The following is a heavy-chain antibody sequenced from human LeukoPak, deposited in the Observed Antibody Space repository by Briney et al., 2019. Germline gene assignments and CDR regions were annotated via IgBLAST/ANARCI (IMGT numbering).Heavy chain of an antibody. J-gene: IGHJ6*03. CDR1: GGSFSGYY. CDR2: INHSGST. V-gene: IGHV4-34*01. CDR3: ASRSSSWYSDYYYMDV. D-gene: IGHD6-13*01. Sequence: TASETLSLTCAVYGGSFSGYYWSWIRQPPGKGLEWIGEINHSGSTNYNPSLKSRVTISVDTSKNQFSLKLSSVTAADTAVYYCASRSSSWYSDYYYMDVWGKGTTVTISS.